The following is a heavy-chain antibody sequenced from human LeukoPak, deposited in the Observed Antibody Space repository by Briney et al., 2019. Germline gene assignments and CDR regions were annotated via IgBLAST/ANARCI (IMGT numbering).Heavy chain of an antibody. Sequence: GGSLRLSCAASGFTFSSYGMHWVRQAPGEGLEWVAVIWYDGSNKYYADSVKGRFTISRDNSKNTLYLQMNSLRAEDTAVYYCARDSAPYDSSGYYYSTPHCYYYGMDVWGQGTTVTVSS. V-gene: IGHV3-33*01. CDR1: GFTFSSYG. D-gene: IGHD3-22*01. J-gene: IGHJ6*02. CDR2: IWYDGSNK. CDR3: ARDSAPYDSSGYYYSTPHCYYYGMDV.